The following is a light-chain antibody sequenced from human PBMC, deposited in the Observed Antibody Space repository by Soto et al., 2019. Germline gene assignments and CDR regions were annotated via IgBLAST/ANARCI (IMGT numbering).Light chain of an antibody. V-gene: IGKV1-27*01. J-gene: IGKJ1*01. CDR2: EAS. CDR3: QNFDSAPHT. Sequence: DIQMTRSPSSLSASVGDRVTITCRASQGIRHYLAWYQQKPGKVPKLLIYEASNLQSGVPSRFRRGGSGTEFTPTISSLQPEDVATYYCQNFDSAPHTFGHGTKVEIX. CDR1: QGIRHY.